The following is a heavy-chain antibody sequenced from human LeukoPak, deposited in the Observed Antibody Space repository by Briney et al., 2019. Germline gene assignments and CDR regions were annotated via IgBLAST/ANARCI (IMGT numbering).Heavy chain of an antibody. D-gene: IGHD5-18*01. V-gene: IGHV1-8*01. CDR2: MNPNSRNT. Sequence: ASVKVSCMASGYTFTSYDIDWVRPATGQGVEGMGWMNPNSRNTGYAHKFQGRVTMTRNTSISTAYMELSSLRSEDTAVYYCAREAPVDTAMVEAFDIWGQGTMVTVSS. CDR1: GYTFTSYD. J-gene: IGHJ3*02. CDR3: AREAPVDTAMVEAFDI.